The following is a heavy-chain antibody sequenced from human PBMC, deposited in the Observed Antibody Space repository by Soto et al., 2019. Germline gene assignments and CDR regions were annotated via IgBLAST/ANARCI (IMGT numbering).Heavy chain of an antibody. Sequence: SGPTLVNPTQTLTLTCTFSGFSLSTSGVGVGWIRQPPGKALEWLALIYWDDDKRYSPSLKSRLTITKDTSKNQVVLTMTNRDPVDTATYYGARHRVPDNWNYFDYWGQGTLVTVSS. CDR3: ARHRVPDNWNYFDY. D-gene: IGHD1-20*01. CDR2: IYWDDDK. CDR1: GFSLSTSGVG. V-gene: IGHV2-5*02. J-gene: IGHJ4*02.